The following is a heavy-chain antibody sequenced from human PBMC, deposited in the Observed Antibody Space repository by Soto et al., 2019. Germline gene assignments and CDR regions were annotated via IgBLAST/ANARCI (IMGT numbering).Heavy chain of an antibody. CDR1: GFTFSSYG. CDR2: IAYDGSNK. V-gene: IGHV3-30*18. CDR3: AKDEYSGYDPRWAGYYMDV. J-gene: IGHJ6*03. D-gene: IGHD5-12*01. Sequence: GGSLRLSCAASGFTFSSYGMHWVRQAPGKGLEWVAVIAYDGSNKFYAGSVRGRFTISRDNSNNTLYVQMNSLRPEDTAVYYCAKDEYSGYDPRWAGYYMDVWGKGTTVTVSS.